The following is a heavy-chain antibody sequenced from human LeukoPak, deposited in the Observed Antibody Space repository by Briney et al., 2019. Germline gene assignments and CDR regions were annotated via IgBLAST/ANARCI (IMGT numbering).Heavy chain of an antibody. CDR3: AKDFRRQQWLVLDY. D-gene: IGHD6-19*01. Sequence: GGSLRLSCAASGFTFYNYAMHWVRQAPGKGLEWVSGISWNSGSIGYADSVKGRFTLSRDNAKNSLYLQMNSLRIEDTALYYCAKDFRRQQWLVLDYWGQGSLVTVSS. CDR2: ISWNSGSI. J-gene: IGHJ4*02. V-gene: IGHV3-9*01. CDR1: GFTFYNYA.